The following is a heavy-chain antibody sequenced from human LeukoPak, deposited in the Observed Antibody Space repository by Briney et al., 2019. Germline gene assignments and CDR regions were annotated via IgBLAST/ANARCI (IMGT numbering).Heavy chain of an antibody. CDR1: GFTFSSYE. CDR2: ISGSGSTI. D-gene: IGHD3-10*01. V-gene: IGHV3-48*03. Sequence: GGSLRLSCAASGFTFSSYEMNWVRQAPGKGLEWVSYISGSGSTIYYADSVKGRFTISRDNAKNSLYLQMNSLRAEDTAVYYCARERGPKYYYYGMDVWGQGTTVTVSS. CDR3: ARERGPKYYYYGMDV. J-gene: IGHJ6*02.